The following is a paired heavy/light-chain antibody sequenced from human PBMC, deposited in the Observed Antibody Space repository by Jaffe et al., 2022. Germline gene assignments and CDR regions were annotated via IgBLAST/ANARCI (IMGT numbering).Heavy chain of an antibody. Sequence: QVQLVESGGGLVKPGGSLRLSCAASGFTFSDYYMSWIRQAPGKGLEWVSYISSSGSTIYYADSVKGRFTISRDNAKNSLYLQMNSLRAEDTAVYYCARDPTVTTPPSLVHHSASAWFDPWGQGTLVTVSS. D-gene: IGHD4-17*01. CDR2: ISSSGSTI. CDR1: GFTFSDYY. CDR3: ARDPTVTTPPSLVHHSASAWFDP. V-gene: IGHV3-11*01. J-gene: IGHJ5*02.
Light chain of an antibody. J-gene: IGLJ1*01. CDR1: KLGDKY. CDR2: QDS. CDR3: QAWDSSTAV. Sequence: SYELTQPPSVSVSPGQTASITCSGDKLGDKYACWYQQKPGQSPVLVIYQDSKRPSGIPERFSGSNSGNTATLTISGTQAMDEADYYCQAWDSSTAVFGTGTKVTVL. V-gene: IGLV3-1*01.